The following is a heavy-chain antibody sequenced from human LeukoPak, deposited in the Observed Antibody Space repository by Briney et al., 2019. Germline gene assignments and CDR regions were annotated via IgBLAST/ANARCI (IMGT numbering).Heavy chain of an antibody. CDR2: INPNSGGA. J-gene: IGHJ5*02. D-gene: IGHD3-3*01. V-gene: IGHV1-2*02. Sequence: ASVKVSCTTSGYTFTAYWIHWVRQAPGQGLEWMGWINPNSGGALFAERLQGRVSMTTDTSIATVHMELSGVTSDDTAVYYCARGGGRGYSTLEPWGQGTLVAVSS. CDR1: GYTFTAYW. CDR3: ARGGGRGYSTLEP.